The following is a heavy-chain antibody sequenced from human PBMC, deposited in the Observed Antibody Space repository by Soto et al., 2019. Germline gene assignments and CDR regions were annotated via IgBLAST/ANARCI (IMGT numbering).Heavy chain of an antibody. CDR2: ISSSSSYI. Sequence: GGSLRLSCAASGFTFSSYSMNWVRQAPGKGLEWVSSISSSSSYIYYADSVKGRFTISRDNAKNSLYLQMNSLRAEDTAVYYCARAYYDSSGYPYGMDVWGQGTTVTVSS. V-gene: IGHV3-21*01. CDR1: GFTFSSYS. CDR3: ARAYYDSSGYPYGMDV. D-gene: IGHD3-22*01. J-gene: IGHJ6*02.